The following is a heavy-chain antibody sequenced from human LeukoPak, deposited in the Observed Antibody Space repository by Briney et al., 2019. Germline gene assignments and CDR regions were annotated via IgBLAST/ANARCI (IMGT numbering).Heavy chain of an antibody. CDR3: ARVGRGYSFKAYYFDY. CDR2: TSYDESSK. Sequence: PGGSLRLSCAASGFTFSSYAMHWVRQAPGKGLEWVAVTSYDESSKYYTDSVKGRFTISRDNSKNTLHLQMNSLRAENTAVYYCARVGRGYSFKAYYFDYWGQGTLVTVSS. V-gene: IGHV3-30*04. J-gene: IGHJ4*02. D-gene: IGHD5-18*01. CDR1: GFTFSSYA.